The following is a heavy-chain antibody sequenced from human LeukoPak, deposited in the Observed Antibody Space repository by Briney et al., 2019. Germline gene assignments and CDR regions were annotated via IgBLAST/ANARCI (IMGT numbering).Heavy chain of an antibody. CDR1: EFTFSSYL. CDR2: IKQDGSEK. V-gene: IGHV3-7*01. CDR3: ARDGFSGSDDY. J-gene: IGHJ4*02. Sequence: GGSLRLSCAASEFTFSSYLMSWVRRAPGKGLEWVANIKQDGSEKYYVDSVKGRFTISRDNAKNSLYLQMNSLRAEDKAVYYCARDGFSGSDDYWGQGTLVTVSS. D-gene: IGHD3-10*01.